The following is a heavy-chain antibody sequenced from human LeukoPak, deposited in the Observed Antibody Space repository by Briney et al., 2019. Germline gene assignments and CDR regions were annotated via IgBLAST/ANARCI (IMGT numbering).Heavy chain of an antibody. CDR3: ARWGDGRVMDV. D-gene: IGHD3-16*01. J-gene: IGHJ6*02. Sequence: GGSLRLSCTGSGFTFSSHGMHWVRQAPGKGLDWVAVIWYDGSNKYHADSVTGRFTISRDNSKNTLYLQMNNLRAEDTAVYYCARWGDGRVMDVWGQGTTVTVSS. CDR1: GFTFSSHG. V-gene: IGHV3-33*01. CDR2: IWYDGSNK.